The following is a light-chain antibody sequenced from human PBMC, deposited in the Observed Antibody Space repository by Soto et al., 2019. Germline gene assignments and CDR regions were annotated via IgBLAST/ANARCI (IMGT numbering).Light chain of an antibody. V-gene: IGKV1-39*01. CDR1: QTISIF. J-gene: IGKJ1*01. CDR3: QRSYGSPPWT. CDR2: GAS. Sequence: SRVTQYPSSVLASLGAKVPIRFLESQTISIFLNWYQQKPGKAPKLLIYGASTLQSGVPSRFSGGGSGTDFTLTISRLQPEDFATYSCQRSYGSPPWTFGQGTKVDIK.